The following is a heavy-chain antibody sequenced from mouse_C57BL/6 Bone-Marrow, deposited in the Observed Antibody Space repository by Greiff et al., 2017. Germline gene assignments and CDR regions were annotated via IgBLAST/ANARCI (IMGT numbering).Heavy chain of an antibody. CDR3: ARPSLSWFAY. Sequence: QVQLKEPGAELVKPGASVKLSCKASGYTFTSYWMHWVKQRPGQGLEWIGMIHPNSGSTNYNEKFKSKATLTVDKSSSTAYMQLSSLTSEDSAVYYCARPSLSWFAYWGQGTLVTVFA. J-gene: IGHJ3*01. D-gene: IGHD6-1*01. CDR2: IHPNSGST. CDR1: GYTFTSYW. V-gene: IGHV1-64*01.